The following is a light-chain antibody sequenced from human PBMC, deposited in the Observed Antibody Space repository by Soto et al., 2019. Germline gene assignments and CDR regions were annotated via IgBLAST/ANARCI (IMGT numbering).Light chain of an antibody. CDR3: QQYYNTPQT. CDR1: QSVSAN. J-gene: IGKJ1*01. Sequence: EMVMTQSPAALSVSPGERATLSCRASQSVSANLAWYQQKPGQAPRLLIYGASTRATGIPARFSGSGSGTEFSLTISSLESEDSGSYYCQQYYNTPQTFGQGTKVEIK. CDR2: GAS. V-gene: IGKV3-15*01.